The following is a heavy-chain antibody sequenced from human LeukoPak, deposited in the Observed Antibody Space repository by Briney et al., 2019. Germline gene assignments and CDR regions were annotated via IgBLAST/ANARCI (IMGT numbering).Heavy chain of an antibody. D-gene: IGHD6-13*01. CDR3: ARSSSWTKDYYYGMDV. CDR2: IYYSGST. V-gene: IGHV4-59*08. Sequence: SETLSLTCTVSGGSISSYYWSWIRQPPGKGLEWIGYIYYSGSTNYNPSLKSRVTISVDTSKNQFSLKLSSVTAADTAVYYCARSSSWTKDYYYGMDVWGQGTTVTVSS. CDR1: GGSISSYY. J-gene: IGHJ6*02.